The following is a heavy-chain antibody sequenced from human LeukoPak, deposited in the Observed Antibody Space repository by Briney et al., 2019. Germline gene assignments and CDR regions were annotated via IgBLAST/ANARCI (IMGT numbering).Heavy chain of an antibody. CDR3: ARLGDYYDSSGYHAPIDY. D-gene: IGHD3-22*01. CDR1: GGSISSGYY. Sequence: PSETLSLTCTVSGGSISSGYYWGWIRQPPGKGLEWIGSIYHSGSTYYNPSLKSRVTISVDTSKNQFSLKLSSVTAADTAVYYCARLGDYYDSSGYHAPIDYWGQGTLVTVSS. V-gene: IGHV4-38-2*02. J-gene: IGHJ4*02. CDR2: IYHSGST.